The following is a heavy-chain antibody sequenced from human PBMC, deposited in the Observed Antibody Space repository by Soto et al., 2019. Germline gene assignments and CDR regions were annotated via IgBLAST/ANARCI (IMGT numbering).Heavy chain of an antibody. V-gene: IGHV4-4*02. CDR2: IHYSGTT. CDR3: TRALLKSLDY. D-gene: IGHD3-9*01. Sequence: QVQLQESGPGLVKPSETLSLTCAVSGASISTTYWWSWVRQSPGKGLEWIGEIHYSGTTNYTPSLKSRVPISLDQSKNQFSLNLNSVTAADTAMYYCTRALLKSLDYWGQGTLVTVSS. J-gene: IGHJ4*02. CDR1: GASISTTYW.